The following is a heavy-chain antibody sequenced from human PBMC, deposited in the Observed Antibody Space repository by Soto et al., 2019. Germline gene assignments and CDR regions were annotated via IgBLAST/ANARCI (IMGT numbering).Heavy chain of an antibody. J-gene: IGHJ4*02. CDR3: ARDPLADYDFWSGSN. V-gene: IGHV3-48*01. D-gene: IGHD3-3*01. CDR1: GCIFSSYS. CDR2: ISNSSSTI. Sequence: EVQLVESGGGLVQPGGSLRLSCAASGCIFSSYSMNWVRQAPGKGLEWVSYISNSSSTIYYVDFVKGRFTISSDNAKNSMYLQTNFLSAEDTAVYDCARDPLADYDFWSGSNWGQGTLVTVSS.